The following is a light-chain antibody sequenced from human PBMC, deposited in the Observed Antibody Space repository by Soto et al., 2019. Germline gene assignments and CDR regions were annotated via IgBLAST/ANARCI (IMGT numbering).Light chain of an antibody. V-gene: IGKV3-15*01. CDR3: HQYDNWPPYT. CDR2: GAS. Sequence: ELVMTQTPATLSVSPGERATLSCRASHSVSSNLACYQHKPGQAPRLLIYGASTRAHGIPARFIGSGSGTECTLTISSLQSEDFAVYYCHQYDNWPPYTFGQGTKLEIK. CDR1: HSVSSN. J-gene: IGKJ2*01.